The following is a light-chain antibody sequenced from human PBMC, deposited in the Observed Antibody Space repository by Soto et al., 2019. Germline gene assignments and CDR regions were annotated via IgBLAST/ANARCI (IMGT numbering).Light chain of an antibody. V-gene: IGLV2-11*01. CDR3: CSYAGTYTFYV. J-gene: IGLJ1*01. Sequence: QSVLTQPRSVSGSPGQSVTISCTGTSSDVGGYNYVSWYQQHPGKAPKLMIYDVSKRPSGVPDRFSGSKSGNTASLTISVLQAEDDADYYCCSYAGTYTFYVFGTGTKVTVL. CDR2: DVS. CDR1: SSDVGGYNY.